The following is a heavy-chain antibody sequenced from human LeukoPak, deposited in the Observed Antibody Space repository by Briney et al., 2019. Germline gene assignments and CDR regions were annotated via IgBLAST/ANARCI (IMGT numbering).Heavy chain of an antibody. D-gene: IGHD2-2*03. Sequence: LETLSLTCTVSGGSLSGSSYYWGSIRQPPGKGLGWMGSIYYSVSAYYNPSLKSRVTISVDTSKNQFSLKLSSVTAADTAVYYCARLGYCSSTSCYPIDYWGQGTLVTVSS. CDR3: ARLGYCSSTSCYPIDY. CDR1: GGSLSGSSYY. V-gene: IGHV4-39*01. CDR2: IYYSVSA. J-gene: IGHJ4*02.